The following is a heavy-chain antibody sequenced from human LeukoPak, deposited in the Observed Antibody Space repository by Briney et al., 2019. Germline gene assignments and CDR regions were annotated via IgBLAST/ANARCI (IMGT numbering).Heavy chain of an antibody. CDR2: ISGSGGNT. V-gene: IGHV3-23*01. D-gene: IGHD6-6*01. CDR1: GFTFSSYA. Sequence: GGSLRLSCAPSGFTFSSYAMSWVRQAPGMGLEWLSAISGSGGNTYYADSVKGRFTISRDNSQNTLSLQMNSLRAEDTAVYYCARGAARYYDYWGQGTLVTVSS. CDR3: ARGAARYYDY. J-gene: IGHJ4*02.